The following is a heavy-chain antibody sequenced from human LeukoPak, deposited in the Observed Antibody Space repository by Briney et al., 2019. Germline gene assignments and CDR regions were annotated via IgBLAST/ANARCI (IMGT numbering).Heavy chain of an antibody. D-gene: IGHD3-9*01. Sequence: ASVKVSCKASGYTFTSYAMHWVRQAPGQRLEWMGWINAGNGNTKYSQKFQGRVTITRDTSASTAYMELSSLRSEDTAVYYCASWRSADFDWLSAMDVWGQGTTVTVSS. CDR2: INAGNGNT. J-gene: IGHJ6*02. CDR3: ASWRSADFDWLSAMDV. V-gene: IGHV1-3*01. CDR1: GYTFTSYA.